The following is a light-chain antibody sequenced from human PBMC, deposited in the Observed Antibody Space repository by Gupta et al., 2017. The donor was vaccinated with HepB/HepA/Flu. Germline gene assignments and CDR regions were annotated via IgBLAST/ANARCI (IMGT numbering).Light chain of an antibody. J-gene: IGLJ3*02. CDR3: AAGDENRSGL. CDR1: NSNIRITY. Sequence: QSVLTQPPSASGTPGQTVTISCSGSNSNIRITYVYWYQQLPGTAPKLLIYKNNQRPSGVPDRFSGSKSGTAASLAISGLRAEDEADYYCAAGDENRSGLFGGGTKLTVL. V-gene: IGLV1-47*01. CDR2: KNN.